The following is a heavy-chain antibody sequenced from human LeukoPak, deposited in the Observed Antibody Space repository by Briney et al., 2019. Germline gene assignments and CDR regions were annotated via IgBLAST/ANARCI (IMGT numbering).Heavy chain of an antibody. J-gene: IGHJ3*02. CDR3: AKKQAGTYAFDI. V-gene: IGHV3-7*03. Sequence: GGSLRLSCTASGFTFSTYWMSWVRQAPGKGLEWVGNIKQDGSEKYYVDSVKGRFTISRDNSKNTLYLQMNSLRAEDTAVYYCAKKQAGTYAFDIWGQGTMVTVSS. CDR2: IKQDGSEK. CDR1: GFTFSTYW. D-gene: IGHD1-7*01.